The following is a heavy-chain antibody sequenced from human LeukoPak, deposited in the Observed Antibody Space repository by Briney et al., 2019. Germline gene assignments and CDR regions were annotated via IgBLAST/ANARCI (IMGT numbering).Heavy chain of an antibody. J-gene: IGHJ5*02. CDR3: ARLCSIRWCLHDWFDP. CDR1: GYTFTSNY. CDR2: ISPSGGST. D-gene: IGHD2-21*01. Sequence: ASVKVSCKAFGYTFTSNYMHWVRQAPGQGPEWMGVISPSGGSTTYAQKFQGRVTITRNTSISTAYMELRSLRSDDTAVYYCARLCSIRWCLHDWFDPWGQGTLVTVSS. V-gene: IGHV1-46*01.